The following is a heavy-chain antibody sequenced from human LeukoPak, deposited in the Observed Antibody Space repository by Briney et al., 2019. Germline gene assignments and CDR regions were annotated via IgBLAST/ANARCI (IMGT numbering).Heavy chain of an antibody. J-gene: IGHJ4*02. CDR1: GGTFSSYA. V-gene: IGHV1-8*03. CDR2: MNPNSGNT. Sequence: ASVKVSCKASGGTFSSYAISWVRQAPGQGLERMGWMNPNSGNTGYAQKFQGRVTITRNTSISTAYMELSSLRSEDTAVYYCATLLGPWDYWGQGTLVTVSS. D-gene: IGHD1-26*01. CDR3: ATLLGPWDY.